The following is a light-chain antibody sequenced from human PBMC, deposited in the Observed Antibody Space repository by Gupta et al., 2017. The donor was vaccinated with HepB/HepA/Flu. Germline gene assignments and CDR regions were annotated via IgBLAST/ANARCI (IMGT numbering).Light chain of an antibody. CDR1: NIGDKS. V-gene: IGLV3-21*03. Sequence: SYVLTQPPSVSVPPGMTAGITCAVNNIGDKSVHWYQKKPGQAPVLVLYDDRDRPSGIPERFSGTNSGNTATLTISRVEDGDEADYYCQVWDSSSDPVVFGGGTKLTVL. CDR2: DDR. CDR3: QVWDSSSDPVV. J-gene: IGLJ2*01.